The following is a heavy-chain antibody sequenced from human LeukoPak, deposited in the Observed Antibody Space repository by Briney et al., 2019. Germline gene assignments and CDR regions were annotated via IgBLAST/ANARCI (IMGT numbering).Heavy chain of an antibody. D-gene: IGHD5-12*01. V-gene: IGHV3-23*01. J-gene: IGHJ4*02. Sequence: PGGSLSLSCAASGFTFSSYDMSWVRQAPGKGLEWVSAISGSGGSTYYADSVKGRFTISRDNSKNTLYLQMNSLRAEDTAVYYCAKNEYSGYDLNPLTSDWGQGSVLTVSS. CDR1: GFTFSSYD. CDR3: AKNEYSGYDLNPLTSD. CDR2: ISGSGGST.